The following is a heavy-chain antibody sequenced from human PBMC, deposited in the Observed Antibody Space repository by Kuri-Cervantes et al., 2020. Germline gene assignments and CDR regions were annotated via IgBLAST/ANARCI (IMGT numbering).Heavy chain of an antibody. V-gene: IGHV1-46*01. CDR1: GYTFTSYY. D-gene: IGHD1-1*01. CDR2: INPSGGST. Sequence: ASVKVSCKASGYTFTSYYMHWVRQAPGQGPEWMGIINPSGGSTSYAQKFQGRVTMTRDTSTSTVYMELSSLRTEDTAVYYCARPLQQSRYDYYYYGMDVWGQGTTVTVSS. CDR3: ARPLQQSRYDYYYYGMDV. J-gene: IGHJ6*02.